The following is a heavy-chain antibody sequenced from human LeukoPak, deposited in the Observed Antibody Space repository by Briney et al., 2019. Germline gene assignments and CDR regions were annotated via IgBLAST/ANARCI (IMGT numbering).Heavy chain of an antibody. J-gene: IGHJ4*02. Sequence: PGGSLRLSCAASGFTFSSYAMSWVRQAPGKGLEWVLSISDSGDDTFSADSVKGRFTISRHNSKNTLYLQMNSLRAEDTAIYYCATKTSDFDYWGQGTLVTVSS. V-gene: IGHV3-23*01. CDR1: GFTFSSYA. CDR3: ATKTSDFDY. CDR2: ISDSGDDT. D-gene: IGHD1-7*01.